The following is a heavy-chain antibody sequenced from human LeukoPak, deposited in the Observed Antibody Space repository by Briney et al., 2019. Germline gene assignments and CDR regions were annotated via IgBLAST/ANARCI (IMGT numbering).Heavy chain of an antibody. CDR1: GFAFSSQG. Sequence: GGSLRLSCAASGFAFSSQGMSWVRQAPGKGLEWVSSISGGDGSTYYADSVKGRFTISKDTSKSTLYLQMNSLRAEDTAVYYCARGASSSSYAFDIWGQGTMVTVSS. V-gene: IGHV3-23*01. J-gene: IGHJ3*02. CDR3: ARGASSSSYAFDI. D-gene: IGHD6-13*01. CDR2: ISGGDGST.